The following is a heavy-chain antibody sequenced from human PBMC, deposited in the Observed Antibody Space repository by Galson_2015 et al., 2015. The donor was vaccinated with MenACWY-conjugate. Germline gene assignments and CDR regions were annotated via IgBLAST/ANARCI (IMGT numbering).Heavy chain of an antibody. J-gene: IGHJ4*02. CDR3: ARGATNYDVSGYYHY. D-gene: IGHD3-22*01. Sequence: ETLSLTCSVSGDSISSYYWSWIRQAPGKRLEWIGYIYYNRGTSYNPSLKSRVTISIDTSRNQFSLKLSSVTAADTAVYYCARGATNYDVSGYYHYWGQGALVTVSS. V-gene: IGHV4-59*01. CDR1: GDSISSYY. CDR2: IYYNRGT.